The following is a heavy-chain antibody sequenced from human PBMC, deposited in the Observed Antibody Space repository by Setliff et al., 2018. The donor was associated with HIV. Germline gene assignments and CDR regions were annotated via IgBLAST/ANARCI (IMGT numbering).Heavy chain of an antibody. CDR3: ARHSPNVGVRGDAFDI. Sequence: SETLSLTCTVSGDSISSGSYYWSWIRQPAGEGLEWIGQIHTSGSTNYNPSLKSRVTISLDTSRTQFSLRLSSVTAADTAVYYCARHSPNVGVRGDAFDIWGQGTVVTVSS. CDR1: GDSISSGSYY. J-gene: IGHJ3*02. D-gene: IGHD2-8*01. CDR2: IHTSGST. V-gene: IGHV4-61*09.